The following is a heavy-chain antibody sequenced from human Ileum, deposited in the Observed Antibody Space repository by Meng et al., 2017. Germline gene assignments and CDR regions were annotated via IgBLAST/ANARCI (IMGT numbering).Heavy chain of an antibody. J-gene: IGHJ4*02. CDR1: GGSVSSASYY. V-gene: IGHV4-61*01. D-gene: IGHD3-10*01. CDR3: ARFYGSGTFEVHDY. Sequence: QGPLQESGPGLVRPSQTLSHTSNVSGGSVSSASYYWSWIRQPPGKGLEWIGLIHYSGSRNYNPSLKSRVTMSVDTSKNQVSLRLTSVTAADTAVYYYARFYGSGTFEVHDYWGQGTLVTVSS. CDR2: IHYSGSR.